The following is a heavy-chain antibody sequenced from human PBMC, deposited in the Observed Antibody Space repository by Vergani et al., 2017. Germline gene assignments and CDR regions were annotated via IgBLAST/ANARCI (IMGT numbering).Heavy chain of an antibody. CDR3: ARDGANFDYYDSSSGDY. Sequence: QVQLVQSGPEMKQPGASVKVSCKASGYTFFNYGVNWIRRAPGQGFEWLGWIRADNGDTRYAPRLQDRVTLTTDSSTSTAYMELRSLRSDDTAVYYCARDGANFDYYDSSSGDYWGQGTLVTVSS. D-gene: IGHD3-22*01. J-gene: IGHJ4*02. CDR2: IRADNGDT. V-gene: IGHV1-18*04. CDR1: GYTFFNYG.